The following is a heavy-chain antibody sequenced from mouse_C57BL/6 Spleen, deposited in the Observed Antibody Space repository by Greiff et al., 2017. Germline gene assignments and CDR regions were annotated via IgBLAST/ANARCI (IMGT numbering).Heavy chain of an antibody. Sequence: VQLVESGPGLVQPSQSLSITCTVSGFSLTSYGVHWVRQSPGKGLEWLGVIWSGGSTDYNAAFIYRLSSNKDNSRNQVFLKLNSLQADDTAIYYCARRGQRTYYFDYWGQGTTLTVSS. J-gene: IGHJ2*01. CDR1: GFSLTSYG. D-gene: IGHD6-1*01. V-gene: IGHV2-2*01. CDR2: IWSGGST. CDR3: ARRGQRTYYFDY.